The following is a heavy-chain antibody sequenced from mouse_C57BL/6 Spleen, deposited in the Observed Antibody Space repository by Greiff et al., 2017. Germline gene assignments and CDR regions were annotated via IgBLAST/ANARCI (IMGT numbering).Heavy chain of an antibody. CDR3: AREITTVVMDY. D-gene: IGHD1-1*01. Sequence: DVMLVESGGGLVKPGGSLKLSCAASGFTFSSYAMSWVRQTPEKRLEWVATISDGGSYTYYPDNVKGRFTISRDNAKNNLYLQMSHLKSEDTAMYYCAREITTVVMDYWGQGTSVTVSS. J-gene: IGHJ4*01. CDR1: GFTFSSYA. CDR2: ISDGGSYT. V-gene: IGHV5-4*01.